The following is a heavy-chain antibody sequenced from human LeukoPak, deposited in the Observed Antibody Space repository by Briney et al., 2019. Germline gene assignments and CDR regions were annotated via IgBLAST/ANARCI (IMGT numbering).Heavy chain of an antibody. CDR2: IHPSTGNP. CDR3: ARAFQSLGGLSLPDY. V-gene: IGHV7-4-1*02. D-gene: IGHD3-16*02. J-gene: IGHJ4*02. Sequence: GAPVKVSCKASGYTFTNYAMNWVRQAPGQGLEWMGWIHPSTGNPTYAQGFTGRFVFSLDTSVSTTYLQISSLKAEDTAVYLCARAFQSLGGLSLPDYWGQGTLVTVSS. CDR1: GYTFTNYA.